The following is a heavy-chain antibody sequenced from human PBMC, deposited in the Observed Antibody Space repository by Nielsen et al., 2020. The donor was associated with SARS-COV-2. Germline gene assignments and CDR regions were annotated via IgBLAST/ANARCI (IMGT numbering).Heavy chain of an antibody. V-gene: IGHV3-49*04. CDR3: TRGPRRVVGAIIDY. Sequence: GGSLRLSCTTSGFTFGDYAMSWVRQAPGKGLEWVGFIRSRRYGGTTEYAASVKGRFTISRDDSKSIAYLQMNSLKTEDTAVNYCTRGPRRVVGAIIDYWGQGTLVTVSS. CDR1: GFTFGDYA. CDR2: IRSRRYGGTT. D-gene: IGHD1-26*01. J-gene: IGHJ4*02.